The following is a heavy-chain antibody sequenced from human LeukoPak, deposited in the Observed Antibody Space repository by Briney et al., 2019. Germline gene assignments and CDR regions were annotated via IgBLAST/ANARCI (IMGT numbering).Heavy chain of an antibody. CDR3: GRRGGYNEIDY. D-gene: IGHD5-24*01. CDR2: ISTDNGDA. CDR1: GYTFTRYG. J-gene: IGHJ4*02. Sequence: ASVKVSCKASGYTFTRYGINWVRQAPGQGLEWMAWISTDNGDANYAQNFQGRVTMTTDTSTTTAYMELRSLRSDDTAVYYCGRRGGYNEIDYWGQGTLVSVSS. V-gene: IGHV1-18*01.